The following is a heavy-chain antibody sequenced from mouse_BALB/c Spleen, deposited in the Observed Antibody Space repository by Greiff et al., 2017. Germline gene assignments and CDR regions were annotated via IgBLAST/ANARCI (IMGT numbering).Heavy chain of an antibody. CDR3: AKTTGGSNWYFDV. CDR2: IWGDGST. J-gene: IGHJ1*01. D-gene: IGHD4-1*02. V-gene: IGHV2-6-7*01. Sequence: VKVVESGPGLVAPSQSLSITCTVSGFSLTGYGVNWVRQPPGKGLEWLGMIWGDGSTDYNSALKSRLSISKDNSKSQVFLKMNSLQTDDTARYYCAKTTGGSNWYFDVWGAGTTVTVSS. CDR1: GFSLTGYG.